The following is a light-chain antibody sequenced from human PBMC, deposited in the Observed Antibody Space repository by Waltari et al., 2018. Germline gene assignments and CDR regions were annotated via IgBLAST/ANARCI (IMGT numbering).Light chain of an antibody. J-gene: IGLJ3*02. V-gene: IGLV1-44*01. CDR1: DSNLGANV. CDR2: RND. Sequence: QSVLTQPPSASATPGHRVIISCSGSDSNLGANVVNWYQQLPGTAPKLLIYRNDLRPSGVPDRFSASKSGTSASLAISGLQSEDEADYYCATWDDGLGGVWVFGGGTKVTVL. CDR3: ATWDDGLGGVWV.